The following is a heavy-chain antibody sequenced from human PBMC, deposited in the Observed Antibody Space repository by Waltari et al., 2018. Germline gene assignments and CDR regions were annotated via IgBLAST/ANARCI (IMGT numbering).Heavy chain of an antibody. J-gene: IGHJ6*02. Sequence: QVQLQQWGAGLLQPSETLSLTCAVYGGSFSGYYWGWLRQPPGKGLEWIGEINHSGNTNQNPSLRSRVTMLVDTSKSQFSLKLNSVTAADTAVYYCVRLEDCTGPGGNCYSGDSFAMDVWGQGTTVTVSS. CDR2: INHSGNT. V-gene: IGHV4-34*02. CDR3: VRLEDCTGPGGNCYSGDSFAMDV. D-gene: IGHD2-8*02. CDR1: GGSFSGYY.